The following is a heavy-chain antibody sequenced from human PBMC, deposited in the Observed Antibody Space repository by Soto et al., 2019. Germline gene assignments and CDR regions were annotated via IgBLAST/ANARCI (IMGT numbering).Heavy chain of an antibody. J-gene: IGHJ4*02. D-gene: IGHD6-13*01. CDR3: ASSLAFIGQQLVGLLNSQPPFDY. CDR2: ISGSGGST. CDR1: GFTFSSYA. V-gene: IGHV3-23*01. Sequence: GGSLRLSCAASGFTFSSYAMSWVRQAPGKGLEWVSAISGSGGSTYYADSVKGRFTISRDNSKNTLYLQMNSLRAEDTAVYYCASSLAFIGQQLVGLLNSQPPFDYWGQGTLVTVSS.